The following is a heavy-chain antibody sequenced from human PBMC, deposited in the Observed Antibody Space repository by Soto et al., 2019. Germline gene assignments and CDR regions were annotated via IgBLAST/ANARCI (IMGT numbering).Heavy chain of an antibody. D-gene: IGHD2-2*01. CDR1: GGTFSSYT. V-gene: IGHV1-69*02. Sequence: QVQLVQSGAEVKKPGSSVKVSCKASGGTFSSYTISWVRQAPGQGLEWMGRIIPILGIANYAQKFQGRVTITADKSTSTAYMELSSLRSEDTAVYYCAVPAIPAAPEGWFDPWGQGTLVTVSS. CDR2: IIPILGIA. CDR3: AVPAIPAAPEGWFDP. J-gene: IGHJ5*02.